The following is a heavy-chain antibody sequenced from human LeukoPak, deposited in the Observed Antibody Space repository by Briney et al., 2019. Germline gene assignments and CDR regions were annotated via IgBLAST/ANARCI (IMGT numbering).Heavy chain of an antibody. Sequence: GGSLRLSCAASGFTFSSYGMHWVRQAPGKGLEWAAVISYDGSNKYYADSVKGRFTISRDNSKNTLYLQMNSLRAEDTAVYYCAKGGEAGYSSGWYLGYYWGQGTLVTVSS. CDR2: ISYDGSNK. J-gene: IGHJ4*02. D-gene: IGHD6-19*01. V-gene: IGHV3-30*18. CDR3: AKGGEAGYSSGWYLGYY. CDR1: GFTFSSYG.